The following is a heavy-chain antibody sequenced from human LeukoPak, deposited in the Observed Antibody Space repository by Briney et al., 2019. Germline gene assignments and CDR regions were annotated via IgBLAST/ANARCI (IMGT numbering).Heavy chain of an antibody. D-gene: IGHD3-10*01. CDR3: ARGPRSYYYGSGSYYNRGYYFDY. CDR2: INHSGST. Sequence: KASETLSLTCAVCGGSFSGYYWSWIRQPPGKGLEWIGEINHSGSTNYNPSLKSRVTISVDTSKNQFSLKLSSVTAADTAVYYCARGPRSYYYGSGSYYNRGYYFDYWGQGTLVTVSS. J-gene: IGHJ4*02. V-gene: IGHV4-34*01. CDR1: GGSFSGYY.